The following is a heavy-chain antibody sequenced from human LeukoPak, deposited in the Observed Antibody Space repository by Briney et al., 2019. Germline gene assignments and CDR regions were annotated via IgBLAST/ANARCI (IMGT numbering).Heavy chain of an antibody. J-gene: IGHJ4*02. Sequence: GSLRLSCAASGFTFSNYGMHWVRQAPGKGLEWVAYIWYDGSNKYYTDSVKGRFTISRDNSENTLYLQMNSLRAEDTAVYYCAREPGIAVDWGQGTLVTVSS. D-gene: IGHD6-19*01. V-gene: IGHV3-33*01. CDR1: GFTFSNYG. CDR3: AREPGIAVD. CDR2: IWYDGSNK.